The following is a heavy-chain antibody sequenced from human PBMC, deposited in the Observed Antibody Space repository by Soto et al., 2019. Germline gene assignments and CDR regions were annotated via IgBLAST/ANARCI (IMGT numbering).Heavy chain of an antibody. Sequence: QLHLVQSGAVVKKPGASVTVSCSASGYPVTAYYMHWVRQAPGRGLEWMGGINPATGAAKYTQTFQGRFTMTRATSPSTVFMELRGLTSEATAVFYCARGGGVGVAGSAAFDMWGQGTLVTVSS. CDR3: ARGGGVGVAGSAAFDM. V-gene: IGHV1-2*02. CDR1: GYPVTAYY. J-gene: IGHJ3*02. CDR2: INPATGAA. D-gene: IGHD3-3*01.